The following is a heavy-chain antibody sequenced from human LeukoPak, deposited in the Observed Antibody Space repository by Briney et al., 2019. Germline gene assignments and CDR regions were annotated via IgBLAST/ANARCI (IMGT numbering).Heavy chain of an antibody. CDR2: IYYSGST. CDR1: GGSISSGGYY. CDR3: ARDPPFMTTVPT. D-gene: IGHD4-17*01. J-gene: IGHJ4*02. Sequence: SETLSLTCTVSGGSISSGGYYWSWIRQHPGKGLEWIGYIYYSGSTYYNPSLKSRVTISVDTSKNQFSLKLSSVTAADTAVYYCARDPPFMTTVPTWGQGTLVTVSS. V-gene: IGHV4-31*03.